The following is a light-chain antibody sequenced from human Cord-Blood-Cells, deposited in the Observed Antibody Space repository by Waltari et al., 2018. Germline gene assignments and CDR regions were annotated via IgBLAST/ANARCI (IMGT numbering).Light chain of an antibody. V-gene: IGKV1-5*01. CDR1: QSISSW. J-gene: IGKJ3*01. CDR2: DAS. Sequence: DIQMTQSPSTLYASVGDRVTITCRASQSISSWLAWYQQKPGKAPKLLIYDASSLESGVPSRFSGSGSGTEFTLTISSLQPDDFATYYCQQYNSYSKTFGPGTKVDIK. CDR3: QQYNSYSKT.